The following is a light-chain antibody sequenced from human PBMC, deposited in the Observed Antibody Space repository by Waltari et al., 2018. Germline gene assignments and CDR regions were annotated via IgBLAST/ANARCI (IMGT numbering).Light chain of an antibody. CDR3: SSYTSSSTLGVV. Sequence: QSALTQPASVSGSPGQSITISCTGTSSDVGGYNYVSWYQQHPGKAPKHMIYEVSNRPSGVSKRVSGSKSGNTASLTISGLQAEDEADYYCSSYTSSSTLGVVFGGGTKLTVL. CDR1: SSDVGGYNY. CDR2: EVS. V-gene: IGLV2-14*01. J-gene: IGLJ2*01.